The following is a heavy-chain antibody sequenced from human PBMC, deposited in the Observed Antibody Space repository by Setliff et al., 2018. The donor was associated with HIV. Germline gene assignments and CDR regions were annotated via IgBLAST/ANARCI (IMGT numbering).Heavy chain of an antibody. D-gene: IGHD7-27*01. V-gene: IGHV4-31*03. CDR2: IYYSGIT. J-gene: IGHJ5*02. CDR1: GGSISSGGYY. CDR3: ARGQPLTGEAHLFDP. Sequence: PSETLSLTCTVSGGSISSGGYYWSWIRQHPGKGLEWIGYIYYSGITYYNPSLKSRVTISVDKSRSQFSLKVNSVTAADTAVYYCARGQPLTGEAHLFDPWGQGTLVTISS.